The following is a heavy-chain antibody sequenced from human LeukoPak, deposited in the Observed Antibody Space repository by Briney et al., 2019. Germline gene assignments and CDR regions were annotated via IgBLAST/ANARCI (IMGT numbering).Heavy chain of an antibody. D-gene: IGHD2-15*01. V-gene: IGHV4-59*08. CDR2: IYYSGTT. CDR1: GGSIRNYY. J-gene: IGHJ4*02. Sequence: SETLSLTCTVCGGSIRNYYWSLTRQPPGKGLEWIGYIYYSGTTKYNPSLKSRVTISIDTSKSQFSLRLGSVTAADTAVYYCARQIPGIFHSDYWGQGALVTVSS. CDR3: ARQIPGIFHSDY.